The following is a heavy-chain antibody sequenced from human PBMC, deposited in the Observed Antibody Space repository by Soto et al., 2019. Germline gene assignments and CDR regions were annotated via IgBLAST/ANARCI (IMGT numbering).Heavy chain of an antibody. CDR3: ARGTCIDGVCFRDDP. V-gene: IGHV6-1*01. CDR1: GDSVSSNTAA. J-gene: IGHJ5*02. Sequence: QVPMQQSGPGLVKPSQTLSLTCAISGDSVSSNTAAWHWIRQSPSRGLEWLGRTYYRSKWYSDYEMSVNSRIAINPDTSRNQFAQHLNSGTAEDTAVYYCARGTCIDGVCFRDDPWGQGTLVTVSS. D-gene: IGHD2-8*01. CDR2: TYYRSKWYS.